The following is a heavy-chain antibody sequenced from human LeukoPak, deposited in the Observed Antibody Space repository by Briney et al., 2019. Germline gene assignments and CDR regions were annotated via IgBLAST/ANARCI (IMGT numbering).Heavy chain of an antibody. CDR1: GFTFSSYA. V-gene: IGHV3-64D*09. D-gene: IGHD5-12*01. Sequence: SGRSLRLSCAASGFTFSSYAMHWARQAPGKGLEYVSAISSNGGSTYYADSVKGRFTISRDNSKNTLYLQMSSLRAEDTAVYYCVKWATITGGDYWGQGTLVTVSS. J-gene: IGHJ4*02. CDR2: ISSNGGST. CDR3: VKWATITGGDY.